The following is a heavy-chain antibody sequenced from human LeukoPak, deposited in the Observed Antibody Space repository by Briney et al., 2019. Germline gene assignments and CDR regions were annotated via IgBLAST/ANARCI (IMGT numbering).Heavy chain of an antibody. CDR3: ARDVSGDYSTFHFDY. CDR2: SGST. Sequence: SETLSLTCTVSGYSISSGYYWGWIRPPPGKGPEWIGSGSTYYNPSLKSRVTISVDTSKNQFSLKLSSVTAADTAVYYCARDVSGDYSTFHFDYWGQGTLVTVSS. V-gene: IGHV4-38-2*02. CDR1: GYSISSGYY. D-gene: IGHD4-17*01. J-gene: IGHJ4*02.